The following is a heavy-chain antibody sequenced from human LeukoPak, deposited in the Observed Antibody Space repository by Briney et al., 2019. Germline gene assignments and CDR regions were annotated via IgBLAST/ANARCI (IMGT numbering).Heavy chain of an antibody. Sequence: GGSLRLSCAASGFTFSSYSMNWVRQAPGKGLEWVSYITSSSSTIYYADSVKGRFTISRDNAKNSLYLQMNSLRAEDTAVYYCTTEWGSITMIRGGAFDIWGQGTMVTVSS. J-gene: IGHJ3*02. CDR2: ITSSSSTI. V-gene: IGHV3-48*01. CDR1: GFTFSSYS. D-gene: IGHD3-22*01. CDR3: TTEWGSITMIRGGAFDI.